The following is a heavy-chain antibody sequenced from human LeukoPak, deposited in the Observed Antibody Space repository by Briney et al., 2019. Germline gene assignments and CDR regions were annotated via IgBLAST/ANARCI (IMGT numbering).Heavy chain of an antibody. CDR3: ARWSGYTRELDY. CDR2: IDHSGSA. J-gene: IGHJ4*02. D-gene: IGHD2-2*02. CDR1: GGSFSGYY. Sequence: SETLSLTCAVYGGSFSGYYWSWIRQPPGKGLEWIGEIDHSGSANYNPSLKSRVTISVDTSKNQFSLKLSSVTAADTAVYYCARWSGYTRELDYWGQGTLVTVSA. V-gene: IGHV4-34*01.